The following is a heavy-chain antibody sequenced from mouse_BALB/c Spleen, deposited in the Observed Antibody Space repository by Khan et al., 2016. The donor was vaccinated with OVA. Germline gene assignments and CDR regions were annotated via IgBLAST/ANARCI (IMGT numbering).Heavy chain of an antibody. D-gene: IGHD2-12*01. J-gene: IGHJ3*01. CDR2: IYPGSGRT. Sequence: QVQLQQSGPELVKPGASVKMSCKASGYTFTDYVISWVNQRTGQGLEWIGEIYPGSGRTYYNERFKDKATLTADKSSNTAYMQLSSLTSEDSAVXFCARCYDGTWFAYWGQGTLVTVSA. CDR3: ARCYDGTWFAY. CDR1: GYTFTDYV. V-gene: IGHV1-77*01.